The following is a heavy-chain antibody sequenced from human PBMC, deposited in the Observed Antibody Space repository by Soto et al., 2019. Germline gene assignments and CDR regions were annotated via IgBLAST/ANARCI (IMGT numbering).Heavy chain of an antibody. V-gene: IGHV4-59*08. CDR3: ARLGGYYQAFDQ. CDR1: GGSISGYY. Sequence: SETLSLTCTVSGGSISGYYWGWFRQPPGKGLEWIGYIYYSGSTTYTPSLKSRVTIAVVTSKNQFSLRLNSVTAAYTAVYYCARLGGYYQAFDQWGQGSLVTVSS. CDR2: IYYSGST. J-gene: IGHJ4*02. D-gene: IGHD3-22*01.